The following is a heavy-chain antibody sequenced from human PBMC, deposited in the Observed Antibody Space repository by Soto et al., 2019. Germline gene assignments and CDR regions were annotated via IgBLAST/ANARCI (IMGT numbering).Heavy chain of an antibody. J-gene: IGHJ4*02. CDR3: ARASVGPPGGGSWIMPFDF. D-gene: IGHD2-15*01. Sequence: PSETLSLTCAVSGDSIIGIYHWAWIRQSPGRGLEWIASIYHTGTTYYTPSLESRVTISVDTSKNHFSLRLTSVTAADTAVYYCARASVGPPGGGSWIMPFDFWGQGTRVTVSS. CDR2: IYHTGTT. V-gene: IGHV4-38-2*01. CDR1: GDSIIGIYH.